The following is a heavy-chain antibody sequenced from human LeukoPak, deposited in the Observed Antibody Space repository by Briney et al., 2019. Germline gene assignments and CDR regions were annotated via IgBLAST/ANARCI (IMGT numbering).Heavy chain of an antibody. CDR3: ASSVYYYGSGSYALDI. CDR2: INPNSGGT. Sequence: ASVKVSCKASGYTFTSYGISWVRQAPGQGLEWMGWINPNSGGTNYAQKFQGRVTMTRDTSISTAYMELSRLRSDDTAVYYCASSVYYYGSGSYALDIWGQGTMVTVSS. CDR1: GYTFTSYG. J-gene: IGHJ3*02. D-gene: IGHD3-10*01. V-gene: IGHV1-2*02.